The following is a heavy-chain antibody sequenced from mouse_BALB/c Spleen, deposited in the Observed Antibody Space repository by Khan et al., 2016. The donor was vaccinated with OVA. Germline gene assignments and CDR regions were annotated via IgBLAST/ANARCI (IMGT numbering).Heavy chain of an antibody. J-gene: IGHJ2*01. CDR1: GYSITSGYG. Sequence: EVQLQESGPGLVKPSQSLSLTCTVTGYSITSGYGWNWIRQFPGNKLEWMGYISYSGSPKYNPSIKRRISITRDTSTNQFLLQLNSVTTEDTSTYYCARTARIKYWGQGTTLTVSS. D-gene: IGHD1-2*01. CDR2: ISYSGSP. CDR3: ARTARIKY. V-gene: IGHV3-2*02.